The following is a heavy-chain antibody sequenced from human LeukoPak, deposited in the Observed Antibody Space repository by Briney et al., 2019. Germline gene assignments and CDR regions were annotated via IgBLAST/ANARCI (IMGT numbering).Heavy chain of an antibody. Sequence: SVKVSCKGFGGTFTSYAISWVRQAPGQGHEWMGTIIPIFGTANYAQKFQGRVTITTDESTTTAYMELSSLRSEDTAVYVCAGHREFYYPLSFYNYWGQGTLVTVSS. V-gene: IGHV1-69*05. J-gene: IGHJ4*02. D-gene: IGHD3-10*01. CDR2: IIPIFGTA. CDR3: AGHREFYYPLSFYNY. CDR1: GGTFTSYA.